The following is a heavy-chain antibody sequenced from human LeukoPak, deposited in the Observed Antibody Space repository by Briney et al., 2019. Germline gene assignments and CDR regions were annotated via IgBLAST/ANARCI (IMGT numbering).Heavy chain of an antibody. CDR3: ARGAPYWYSSSQPYYYYYGMDV. Sequence: PGGSLRLSCAASGFTFSSYSMNWVRQAPGKGLEWVSSISSSSSYIYYADSVKGRFTISRDNAKNSLYLQMNSLRAEDTAVYHCARGAPYWYSSSQPYYYYYGMDVWGQGTTVTVSS. D-gene: IGHD6-6*01. J-gene: IGHJ6*02. V-gene: IGHV3-21*01. CDR2: ISSSSSYI. CDR1: GFTFSSYS.